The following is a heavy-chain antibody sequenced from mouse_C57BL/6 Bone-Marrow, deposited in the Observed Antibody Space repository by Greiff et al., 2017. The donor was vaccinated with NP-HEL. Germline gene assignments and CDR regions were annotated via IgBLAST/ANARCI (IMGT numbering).Heavy chain of an antibody. J-gene: IGHJ2*01. Sequence: QVQLQQPGAELVRPGTSVKLSCKASGYTFTSYWMHWVKQRPGQGLEWIGVIDPSDSYTNYTQKFKGKATLTVDTSSSTAYMQLSSLTSEDAAVYYCARSYGRGYWGQGTTLTVSS. CDR1: GYTFTSYW. CDR3: ARSYGRGY. D-gene: IGHD1-1*02. V-gene: IGHV1-59*01. CDR2: IDPSDSYT.